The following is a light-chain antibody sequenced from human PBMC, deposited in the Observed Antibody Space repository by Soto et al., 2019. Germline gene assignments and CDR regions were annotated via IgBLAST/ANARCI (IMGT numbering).Light chain of an antibody. CDR3: QQYDSLPIT. CDR1: QSVTSSY. V-gene: IGKV3-20*01. Sequence: ENVLTQSPGTLSLSPGERATLSCRASQSVTSSYLAWYQQKPGQAPRLLIYDTSSRATGIPDRFSAFGSGADFTLTISRLEPEDFAVYYCQQYDSLPITFGQGTRLEIK. CDR2: DTS. J-gene: IGKJ5*01.